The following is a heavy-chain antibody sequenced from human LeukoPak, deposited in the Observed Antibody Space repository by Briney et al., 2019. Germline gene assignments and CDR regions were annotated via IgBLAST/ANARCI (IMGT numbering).Heavy chain of an antibody. J-gene: IGHJ5*02. D-gene: IGHD1-26*01. CDR3: ARDSGGIVGATYWFDP. V-gene: IGHV1-69*13. Sequence: ASVKVSCKASGGTFSSYAISWVRQAPGQGLEWMGGIIPIFGTANYAQKFQGRVTITADESTSTAYMELSSLRSEDTAVYYCARDSGGIVGATYWFDPWGQGTLVTVSS. CDR1: GGTFSSYA. CDR2: IIPIFGTA.